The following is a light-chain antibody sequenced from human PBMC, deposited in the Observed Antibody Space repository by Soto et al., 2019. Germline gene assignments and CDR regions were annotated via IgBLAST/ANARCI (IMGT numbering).Light chain of an antibody. J-gene: IGKJ5*01. CDR3: MQALQILP. CDR1: QSLLHNNVYNY. V-gene: IGKV2-28*01. CDR2: LGS. Sequence: MVVGQGSLALPVTKGKPASISCRSNQSLLHNNVYNYLDLYMQKPGQSPQLLIYLGSNRASGVPDRFSGSGSGTDFTLKISRVEAADVGVYYCMQALQILPFCQGGRLEI.